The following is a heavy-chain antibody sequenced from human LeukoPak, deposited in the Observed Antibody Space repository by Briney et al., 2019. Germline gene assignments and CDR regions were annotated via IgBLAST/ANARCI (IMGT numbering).Heavy chain of an antibody. V-gene: IGHV3-48*04. J-gene: IGHJ5*02. Sequence: GGSLRLSCAASGFTFSSYSMNWVRQAPGKGLEWVSYISSSSTIYYADSVKGRFTISRDNAKNSLYLQMNSLRAEDTAVYYCARTSVMAAADLVWFDPWGQGTLVTVSS. D-gene: IGHD6-13*01. CDR3: ARTSVMAAADLVWFDP. CDR1: GFTFSSYS. CDR2: ISSSSTI.